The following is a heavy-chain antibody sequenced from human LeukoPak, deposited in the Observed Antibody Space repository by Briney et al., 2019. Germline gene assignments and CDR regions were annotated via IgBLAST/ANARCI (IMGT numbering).Heavy chain of an antibody. CDR2: ISSSSSYI. Sequence: GGSLRLPCAASGFTFSSYSMNWVRQAPGKGLEWVSSISSSSSYIYHADSVKGRFTISRDNAKNSLYLQMNSLRAEDTAIYYCARLRGGIAAAGRDYWGQGTLVTVSS. CDR1: GFTFSSYS. CDR3: ARLRGGIAAAGRDY. D-gene: IGHD6-13*01. J-gene: IGHJ4*02. V-gene: IGHV3-21*01.